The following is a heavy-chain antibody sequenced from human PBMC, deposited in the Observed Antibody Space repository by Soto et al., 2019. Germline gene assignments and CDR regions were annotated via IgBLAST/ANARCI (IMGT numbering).Heavy chain of an antibody. CDR2: IYYSGGT. J-gene: IGHJ5*02. CDR1: GGSISSSSYY. CDR3: ARDRPMTTRGTDWFDP. D-gene: IGHD4-17*01. Sequence: SETLSLTCTVSGGSISSSSYYWGWIRQPPGEGLEWIGSIYYSGGTYYNPSLKSRVTISVDTSKNQFSLKLSSVTAADTAVYYCARDRPMTTRGTDWFDPWGQGTLVTVSS. V-gene: IGHV4-39*02.